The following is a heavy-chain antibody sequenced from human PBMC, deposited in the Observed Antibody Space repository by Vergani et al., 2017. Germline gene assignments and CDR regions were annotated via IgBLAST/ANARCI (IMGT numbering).Heavy chain of an antibody. V-gene: IGHV3-11*04. D-gene: IGHD5-12*01. CDR2: ISSSCSTI. Sequence: QVQLVESGGGLVKPGGSLRLSCAASGFTFSDYYMSWIRQAPGKGLEWVSYISSSCSTIYYAYSVKGRCTISRDNAKNSLYLLMNSLRAEDSAVYYCLRVATISGGCMDGWGQGTTVTVSS. CDR3: LRVATISGGCMDG. CDR1: GFTFSDYY. J-gene: IGHJ6*02.